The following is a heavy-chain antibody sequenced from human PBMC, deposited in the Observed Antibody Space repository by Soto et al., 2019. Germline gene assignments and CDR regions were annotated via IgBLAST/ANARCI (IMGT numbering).Heavy chain of an antibody. J-gene: IGHJ4*02. CDR2: MNPNSDNA. CDR3: ARTQYSYGYI. D-gene: IGHD5-18*01. V-gene: IGHV1-8*01. CDR1: GYTFTSYD. Sequence: ASVKVSCKASGYTFTSYDINWVRQATGQGLEWMGWMNPNSDNAGYAQKFQGRVTMTRNTSISTAYMELSSLRSEETVVYYCARTQYSYGYIWGQGTLVTVSS.